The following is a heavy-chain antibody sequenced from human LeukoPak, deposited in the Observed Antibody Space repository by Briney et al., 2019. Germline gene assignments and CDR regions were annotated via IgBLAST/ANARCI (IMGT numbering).Heavy chain of an antibody. V-gene: IGHV6-1*01. CDR1: GDSVSSNSVT. CDR2: TYYRSTWYN. J-gene: IGHJ5*02. D-gene: IGHD2-2*01. Sequence: SQTLSLTCAIPGDSVSSNSVTWNWIRQSPSRGLEWLGRTYYRSTWYNDHAVSVRGRITVNPDTSKNQFSLHLNSVTPEDTAVYYCARRLTQYDCFDPWGQGILVTVSS. CDR3: ARRLTQYDCFDP.